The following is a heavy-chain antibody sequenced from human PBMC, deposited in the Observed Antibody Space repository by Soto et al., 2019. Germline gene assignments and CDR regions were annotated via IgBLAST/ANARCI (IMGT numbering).Heavy chain of an antibody. D-gene: IGHD3-22*01. Sequence: ASVKVSCKASGYTFTSYGISWVRQAPGQGLEWMGWISAYNGNTNYAQKLQGRVTMTTDTSTSTAYMELRSLRSDDTAVYYCARTTYYYDSSGPGGWFDPWGQGTLVTVSS. J-gene: IGHJ5*02. CDR2: ISAYNGNT. CDR1: GYTFTSYG. CDR3: ARTTYYYDSSGPGGWFDP. V-gene: IGHV1-18*01.